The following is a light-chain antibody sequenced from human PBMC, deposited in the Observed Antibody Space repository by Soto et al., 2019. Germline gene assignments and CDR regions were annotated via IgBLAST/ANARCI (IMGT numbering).Light chain of an antibody. CDR3: QQSHSAPLT. CDR1: QSITRH. J-gene: IGKJ4*01. Sequence: DIQMTQSPSSLSASVGDRVTITCRASQSITRHLNWYQQKPGKTPKLLIYGASTLQSEVPSRFSGSGSGTAFTLTISSLQPEDFASYYCQQSHSAPLTFGGGTKVEI. CDR2: GAS. V-gene: IGKV1-39*01.